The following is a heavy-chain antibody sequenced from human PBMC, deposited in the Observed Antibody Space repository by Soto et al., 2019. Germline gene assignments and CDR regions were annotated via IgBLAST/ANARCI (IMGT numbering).Heavy chain of an antibody. D-gene: IGHD3-10*01. J-gene: IGHJ6*02. V-gene: IGHV4-59*01. CDR1: GGSISSYY. CDR3: ARDSPIYYYGSGSHGGMDV. CDR2: IYYSGST. Sequence: SETLSLTCTVSGGSISSYYWSWIRQPPGEGLEWIGYIYYSGSTNYNPSLKSRVTISVDTSKNQFSLKLSSVTAADTAVYYCARDSPIYYYGSGSHGGMDVWGQGTTVTVSS.